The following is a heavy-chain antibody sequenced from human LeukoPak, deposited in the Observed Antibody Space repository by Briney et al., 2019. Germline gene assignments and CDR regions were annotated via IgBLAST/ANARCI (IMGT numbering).Heavy chain of an antibody. D-gene: IGHD5-24*01. CDR2: IKEDGTET. J-gene: IGHJ4*02. CDR1: GFTLSSYG. Sequence: GGSLRLSCAASGFTLSSYGMHWVRLAPGKGLEWVANIKEDGTETYYVDSVKGRFTISRDNAKNSLYLQMNSLRVEDTAVYYCAKEGRSLQTYWGQGTLVTVSS. V-gene: IGHV3-7*03. CDR3: AKEGRSLQTY.